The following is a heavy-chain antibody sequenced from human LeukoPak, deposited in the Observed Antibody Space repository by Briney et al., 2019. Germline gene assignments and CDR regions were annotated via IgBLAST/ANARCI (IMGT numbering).Heavy chain of an antibody. D-gene: IGHD6-6*01. CDR1: GYSFNTYW. CDR2: IYPGDSDT. CDR3: AREGRSSSPMDY. J-gene: IGHJ4*02. V-gene: IGHV5-51*01. Sequence: GEPLKISCKGSGYSFNTYWIGLVRQMPGKGLEWMGIIYPGDSDTRYSPSFQGQVTISADKSLSTAYLQWGSLKASDTAMYYCAREGRSSSPMDYWGQGTLVTVSS.